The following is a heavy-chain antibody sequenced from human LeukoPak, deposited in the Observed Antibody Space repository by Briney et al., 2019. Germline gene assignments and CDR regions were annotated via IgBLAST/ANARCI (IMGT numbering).Heavy chain of an antibody. D-gene: IGHD3-10*02. CDR1: GYRFNRYW. CDR2: IYPGDSDT. CDR3: AGPYVLDAFDI. Sequence: GGALESSFKGSGYRFNRYWIGWGRPRPGKGVGWVGSIYPGDSDTRYRPSFQGHVTISPYKSISTAYLQWSSLKASDTAMYYCAGPYVLDAFDIWGQGTIVTGSS. J-gene: IGHJ3*02. V-gene: IGHV5-51*01.